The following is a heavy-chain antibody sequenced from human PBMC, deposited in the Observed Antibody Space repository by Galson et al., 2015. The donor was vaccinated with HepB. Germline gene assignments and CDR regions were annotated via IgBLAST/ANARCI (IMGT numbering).Heavy chain of an antibody. CDR3: ATDRERDGNNAGFDY. J-gene: IGHJ4*02. CDR1: GFTFSSCA. CDR2: IWYDGSDK. V-gene: IGHV3-33*08. Sequence: SLRLSCAASGFTFSSCAMHWVRQAPGKGLEWVAAIWYDGSDKYYADSVKGRFTISRDNSKNTLNLQMNSLRAEDTAVYYCATDRERDGNNAGFDYWGQGTLVTVSS. D-gene: IGHD5-24*01.